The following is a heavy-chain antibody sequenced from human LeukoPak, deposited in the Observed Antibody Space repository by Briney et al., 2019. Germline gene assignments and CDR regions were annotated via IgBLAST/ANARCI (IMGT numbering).Heavy chain of an antibody. CDR1: GFSFSSYW. V-gene: IGHV3-7*01. D-gene: IGHD3-10*01. Sequence: GGSLRLSCEGSGFSFSSYWMTWVRQSPGKGPEWVANIKQDECERYTVDSVKGRFTISRDNAKNSVYLHMNSLRAEDTALYYCARLSAYYYGSFFYYYMDVWGKGTTVTVSS. J-gene: IGHJ6*03. CDR3: ARLSAYYYGSFFYYYMDV. CDR2: IKQDECER.